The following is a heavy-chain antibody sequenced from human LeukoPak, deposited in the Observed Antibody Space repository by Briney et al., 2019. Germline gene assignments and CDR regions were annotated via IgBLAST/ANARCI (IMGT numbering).Heavy chain of an antibody. Sequence: PGGSLRLSCAASGFTFSSYSMNWVRQAPGKGLEWVSYISSSSSTIYYADSVKGRFTISRDNAKNSLYLQMNSLRAEDTAVYYCVRDKMMDDRGVGFDPWGQGTLVTVSS. J-gene: IGHJ5*02. V-gene: IGHV3-48*01. CDR3: VRDKMMDDRGVGFDP. D-gene: IGHD1-1*01. CDR1: GFTFSSYS. CDR2: ISSSSSTI.